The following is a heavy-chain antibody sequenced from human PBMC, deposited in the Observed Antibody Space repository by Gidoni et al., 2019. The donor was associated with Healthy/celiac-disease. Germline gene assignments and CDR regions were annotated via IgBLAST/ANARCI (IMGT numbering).Heavy chain of an antibody. Sequence: EVQLVESGGGLVQPGGSLRLSCAASGFTVSRNYMSWVRQAPGKGLEWVSVIYSGGSTYYADSVKGRFTISRDNSKNTLYLQMNSLRAEDTAVYYCARAYYYDSSGYYYFDYWGQGTLVTVSS. CDR2: IYSGGST. D-gene: IGHD3-22*01. V-gene: IGHV3-66*02. CDR3: ARAYYYDSSGYYYFDY. J-gene: IGHJ4*02. CDR1: GFTVSRNY.